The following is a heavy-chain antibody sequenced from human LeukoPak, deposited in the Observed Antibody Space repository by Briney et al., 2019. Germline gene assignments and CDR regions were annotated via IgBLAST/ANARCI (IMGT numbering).Heavy chain of an antibody. CDR3: ARGMVSSSSEIGAFDI. CDR2: INPSGGST. Sequence: GASVKVSSTASGYTFTSYYMHWVRQAPGQGLEWMGIINPSGGSTSYAQKFQGRVTMTRDMSTSTVYMELSSLRSEDTAVYYCARGMVSSSSEIGAFDIWGQGKMFTVSS. V-gene: IGHV1-46*01. CDR1: GYTFTSYY. J-gene: IGHJ3*02. D-gene: IGHD6-13*01.